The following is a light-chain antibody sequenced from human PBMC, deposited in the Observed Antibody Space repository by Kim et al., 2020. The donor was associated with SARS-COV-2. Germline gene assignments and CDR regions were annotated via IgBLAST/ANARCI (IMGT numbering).Light chain of an antibody. Sequence: ASTGDRVTITCLASQAISTYLAWYQQKPGKAPKLLIYAASTLQSGVPSRFSGSGSGTDFTLTISCLQSEDFATYYCQQYYDNLRTFGQGTKVDIK. CDR3: QQYYDNLRT. CDR2: AAS. CDR1: QAISTY. J-gene: IGKJ1*01. V-gene: IGKV1-8*01.